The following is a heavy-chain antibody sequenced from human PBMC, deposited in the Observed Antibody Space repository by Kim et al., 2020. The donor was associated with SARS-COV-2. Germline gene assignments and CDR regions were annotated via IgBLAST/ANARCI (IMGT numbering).Heavy chain of an antibody. V-gene: IGHV3-48*02. D-gene: IGHD1-1*01. J-gene: IGHJ5*02. CDR2: IRADSSTI. Sequence: GGSLRLSCAASGFAFGSDKMDWVRQAPGRGPEWVAYIRADSSTIYYVDSVKGRFTISRDNAKNSLYLQTNSLRDDDTALYYCVRDGMATCNLDPRGQRTLVTVS. CDR1: GFAFGSDK. CDR3: VRDGMATCNLDP.